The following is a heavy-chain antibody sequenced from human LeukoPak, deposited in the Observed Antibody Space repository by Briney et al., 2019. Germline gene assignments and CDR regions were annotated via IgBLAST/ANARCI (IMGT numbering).Heavy chain of an antibody. D-gene: IGHD1-14*01. J-gene: IGHJ4*02. CDR1: GFTFSNAW. V-gene: IGHV3-15*01. Sequence: PGGSLRLSCAASGFTFSNAWMSWVRQAPGKGLEWVGRIKSKTDGGTTDYAAPVKGRFTISRDDPKNTLYLQMNSLKTEDTAVYYCTTEIASTGFDYWGQGTLVTVSS. CDR2: IKSKTDGGTT. CDR3: TTEIASTGFDY.